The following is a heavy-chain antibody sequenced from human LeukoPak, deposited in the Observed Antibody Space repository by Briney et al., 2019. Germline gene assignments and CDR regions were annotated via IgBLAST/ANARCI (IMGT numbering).Heavy chain of an antibody. CDR3: ARDRGSLLDY. D-gene: IGHD1-26*01. CDR1: GYTSNDYG. J-gene: IGHJ4*02. Sequence: ASVKVSCKTSGYTSNDYGISWVRQAPGQGLEWMGWISPYNGNTDYAQKLQGRVTMTTDTSTSTAYMELWSLRSDDTAVYYCARDRGSLLDYWGQGTLVTVSS. V-gene: IGHV1-18*01. CDR2: ISPYNGNT.